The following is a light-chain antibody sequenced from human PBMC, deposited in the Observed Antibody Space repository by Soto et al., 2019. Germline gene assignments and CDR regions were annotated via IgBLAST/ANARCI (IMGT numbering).Light chain of an antibody. V-gene: IGLV1-44*01. CDR1: SSNIGSNA. CDR2: SDD. CDR3: AAWNDNLNGPSYV. J-gene: IGLJ1*01. Sequence: QEVTISCSGSSSNIGSNAVNWYQQVPGTAPKPLIYSDDQRPSGVPDRFSGSKSGTSASLAISGLQSEDEADYICAAWNDNLNGPSYVFGTGTKVTVL.